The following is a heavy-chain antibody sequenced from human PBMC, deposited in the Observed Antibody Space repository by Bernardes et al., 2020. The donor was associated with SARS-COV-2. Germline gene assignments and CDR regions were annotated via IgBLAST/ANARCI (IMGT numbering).Heavy chain of an antibody. D-gene: IGHD6-13*01. CDR1: GFTFSSYA. CDR2: ISGSGDRT. CDR3: AKGSGYGSNWDLDY. V-gene: IGHV3-23*01. J-gene: IGHJ4*02. Sequence: GSLRLSCSASGFTFSSYAITWVRQAPGKGLEWVSAISGSGDRTYYADSVKGRFTISRDNSKNTLYLQMNSLRAEDTAVYYCAKGSGYGSNWDLDYWGQGILVTVSS.